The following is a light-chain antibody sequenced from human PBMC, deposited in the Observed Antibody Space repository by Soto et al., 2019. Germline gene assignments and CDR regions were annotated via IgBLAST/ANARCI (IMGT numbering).Light chain of an antibody. Sequence: SYELTQPPSVSVAPGLTARITCGGNNIGRKSVHWYQQKPGQAPVLVVYDDSARPSGIPERFSGSNSGNTATLTISRVEAGDEADYYCQVWDKSSYHYVFGNGTKVTVL. CDR1: NIGRKS. CDR2: DDS. J-gene: IGLJ1*01. V-gene: IGLV3-21*02. CDR3: QVWDKSSYHYV.